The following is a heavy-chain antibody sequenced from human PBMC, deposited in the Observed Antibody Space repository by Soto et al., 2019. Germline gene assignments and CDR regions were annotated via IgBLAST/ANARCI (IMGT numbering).Heavy chain of an antibody. V-gene: IGHV4-30-4*01. CDR3: AREDHYYDTQIGFQH. CDR1: GGSISSGDYY. Sequence: QVQLQESGPGLVKPSQTLSLTCTVSGGSISSGDYYWSWIRQPPGKGLEWIGYIYYSGSTYYNPSLKSRVTISVDTSKNQFSLKLSSVTAADTAVYYCAREDHYYDTQIGFQHWGQGTLVTVSS. CDR2: IYYSGST. J-gene: IGHJ1*01. D-gene: IGHD3-22*01.